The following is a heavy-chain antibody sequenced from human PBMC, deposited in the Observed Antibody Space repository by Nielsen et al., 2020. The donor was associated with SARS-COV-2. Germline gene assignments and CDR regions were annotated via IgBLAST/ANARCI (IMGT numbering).Heavy chain of an antibody. CDR1: GFTFSSYG. Sequence: GESLKISCAASGFTFSSYGMHWVRQAPGKGLEWVAVISYDGSNKYYADSVKGRFTISRDNSKNTLYLQMNSLRAEDTAVYYCARVWDYYDSSGYYPDYWGQGTLVTVSS. J-gene: IGHJ4*02. CDR2: ISYDGSNK. CDR3: ARVWDYYDSSGYYPDY. D-gene: IGHD3-22*01. V-gene: IGHV3-30*03.